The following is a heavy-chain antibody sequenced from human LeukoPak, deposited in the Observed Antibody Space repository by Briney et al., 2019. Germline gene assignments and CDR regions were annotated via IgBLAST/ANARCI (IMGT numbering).Heavy chain of an antibody. Sequence: GGSLRLSCAASGFTFSSYAMSWVRQAPGKGLEWVSGINWNGGSTGYADSVKGRFTISRDNAKSSLHLQLNSLKAEDTALYYCARKSFDYMDVWGKGTTVTVSS. CDR1: GFTFSSYA. J-gene: IGHJ6*03. V-gene: IGHV3-20*04. CDR3: ARKSFDYMDV. D-gene: IGHD2/OR15-2a*01. CDR2: INWNGGST.